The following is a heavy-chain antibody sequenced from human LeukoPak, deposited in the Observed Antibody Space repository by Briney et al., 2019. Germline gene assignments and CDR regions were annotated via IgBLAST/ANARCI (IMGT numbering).Heavy chain of an antibody. V-gene: IGHV1-18*01. CDR1: GYTFTSYG. D-gene: IGHD1-26*01. Sequence: ASVKVSCKASGYTFTSYGISWVRQAPGQGLEWMGWISAYNGNTNYAQKLQGRVTMTTDTSTSTAYMELRSLRSDDTAVYYCARVRGSYPIDAFDIWGQGTMVTVSS. CDR3: ARVRGSYPIDAFDI. J-gene: IGHJ3*02. CDR2: ISAYNGNT.